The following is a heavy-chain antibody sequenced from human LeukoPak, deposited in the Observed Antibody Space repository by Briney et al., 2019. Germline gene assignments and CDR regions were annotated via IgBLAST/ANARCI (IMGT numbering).Heavy chain of an antibody. D-gene: IGHD3-10*01. CDR2: ISSSSSYI. V-gene: IGHV3-21*01. CDR1: GFTFSSYS. J-gene: IGHJ4*02. CDR3: ARDPEELGGDSGSYGDY. Sequence: GGSLRLSCAASGFTFSSYSMNWVRQAPGKGLEWVSSISSSSSYIYYADSVKGRFTISRDNAKNSLYLQMNSLRAEDTAVYYCARDPEELGGDSGSYGDYWGQGTLVTVSS.